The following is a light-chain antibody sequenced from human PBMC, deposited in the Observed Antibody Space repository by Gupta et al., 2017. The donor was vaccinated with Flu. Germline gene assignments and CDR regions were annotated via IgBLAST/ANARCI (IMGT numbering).Light chain of an antibody. V-gene: IGKV2-30*01. Sequence: VLAPSLLSLPGTLGQPASISCRSTQGLVYSDGYTYLHWFQQRPGQSPRRLIDLGSYRDSGVPDSFSGSGSGTDFTLKISRVEAEDVGVYFCMQGEHCPWAFGQGTKVEIK. CDR3: MQGEHCPWA. J-gene: IGKJ1*01. CDR2: LGS. CDR1: QGLVYSDGYTY.